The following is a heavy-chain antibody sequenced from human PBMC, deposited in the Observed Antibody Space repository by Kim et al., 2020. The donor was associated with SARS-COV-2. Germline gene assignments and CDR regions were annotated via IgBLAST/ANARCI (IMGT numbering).Heavy chain of an antibody. CDR3: ARERVADYYYGMDV. D-gene: IGHD2-15*01. V-gene: IGHV1-3*01. J-gene: IGHJ6*02. Sequence: SQKFQGRVTITRDTSASTAYMELSSLRSEDTAVYYCARERVADYYYGMDVWGQGTTVTVSS.